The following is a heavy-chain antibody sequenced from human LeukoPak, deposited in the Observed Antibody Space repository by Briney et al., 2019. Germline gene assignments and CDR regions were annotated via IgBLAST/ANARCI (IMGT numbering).Heavy chain of an antibody. J-gene: IGHJ6*02. Sequence: SETLSLTCTVSGGSFSSGSYYWSWIRQPPGKGLEWIGYIYYSGSTNYNPSLKSRVTISVDTSKNQFSLKLSSVTAADTAVYYCARDRGDTAMVYYYYYGMDVWGQGTTVTVSS. CDR2: IYYSGST. V-gene: IGHV4-61*01. D-gene: IGHD5-18*01. CDR3: ARDRGDTAMVYYYYYGMDV. CDR1: GGSFSSGSYY.